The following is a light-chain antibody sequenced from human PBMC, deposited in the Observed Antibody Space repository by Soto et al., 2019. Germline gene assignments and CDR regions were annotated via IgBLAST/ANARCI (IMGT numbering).Light chain of an antibody. J-gene: IGKJ5*01. CDR1: QSVSSY. CDR3: QQYGNSIPIT. CDR2: DAS. Sequence: EIVLTQSPATLSLSPGERATLPCRSSQSVSSYLAWYQQKPGQAPRLLIYDASNRATGIPARFSGSGSGTDFTLTISSLEPEDFAVYYCQQYGNSIPITFGQGTRLEIK. V-gene: IGKV3-11*01.